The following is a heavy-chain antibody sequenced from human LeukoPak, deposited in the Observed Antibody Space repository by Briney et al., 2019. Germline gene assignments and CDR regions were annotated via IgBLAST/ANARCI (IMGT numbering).Heavy chain of an antibody. D-gene: IGHD6-13*01. Sequence: SETLSLTCAVYGGSFSGYYWSWIRQPPGKGLEWIGEINHSGSTNYNPSLKSRVTISVDTSKNQFSLKLSSVTAADTAVYYCARVTRASSWTLFDYWGQGTLVTVSS. V-gene: IGHV4-34*01. J-gene: IGHJ4*02. CDR1: GGSFSGYY. CDR3: ARVTRASSWTLFDY. CDR2: INHSGST.